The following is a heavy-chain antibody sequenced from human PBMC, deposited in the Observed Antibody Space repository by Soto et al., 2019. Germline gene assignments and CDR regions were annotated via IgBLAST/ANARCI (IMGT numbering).Heavy chain of an antibody. Sequence: SGPTLVNPTQTLTLTCTFSGFSLSTSGMCVSWIRQPPGKALEWLALIDWDDDKYYSTSLKTRLTISKDASKNQVVLTMTNMDPVDTATYYCARMGYGGNSGYYYGMDVWGQGTTVTVSS. CDR2: IDWDDDK. J-gene: IGHJ6*02. V-gene: IGHV2-70*01. CDR3: ARMGYGGNSGYYYGMDV. D-gene: IGHD2-21*02. CDR1: GFSLSTSGMC.